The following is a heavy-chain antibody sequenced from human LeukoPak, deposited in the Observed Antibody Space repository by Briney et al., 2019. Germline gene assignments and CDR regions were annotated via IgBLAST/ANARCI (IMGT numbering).Heavy chain of an antibody. CDR2: INHSGST. J-gene: IGHJ5*02. V-gene: IGHV4-34*01. Sequence: SETLSLTCAVYGGSFSGYYWSRIRQPPGKGLEWIGEINHSGSTNYNPSLKSRVTISVDTSKNQFSLKLSSVTAADTAVYYCARGSVIFLESRNWFDPWGQGTLVTVSS. D-gene: IGHD3-3*01. CDR1: GGSFSGYY. CDR3: ARGSVIFLESRNWFDP.